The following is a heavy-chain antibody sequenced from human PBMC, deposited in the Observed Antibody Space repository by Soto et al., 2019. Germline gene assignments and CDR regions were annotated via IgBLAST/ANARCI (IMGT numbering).Heavy chain of an antibody. CDR2: MYPGDSDT. V-gene: IGHV5-51*01. CDR1: GYDFNTNW. J-gene: IGHJ4*02. D-gene: IGHD3-3*01. CDR3: ARLPRDCNKTSCYYADH. Sequence: LKISCRGSGYDFNTNWFGWVRQLPGRGLEWVGIMYPGDSDTRYNPSLQGHVTLSVDVTVSTAFLQWRSLETSDTGMYFCARLPRDCNKTSCYYADHWGQGTQVTVSS.